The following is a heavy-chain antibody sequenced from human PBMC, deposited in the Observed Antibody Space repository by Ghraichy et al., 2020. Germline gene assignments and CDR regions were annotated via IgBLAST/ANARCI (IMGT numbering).Heavy chain of an antibody. CDR1: GDSISGSSYY. V-gene: IGHV4-39*02. CDR3: VASWGFQHFDL. Sequence: SETLSLTCSVSGDSISGSSYYWGWIRQPPGKGLEWIASIFYSGTTYYNPSLESRVTVSVDTSKNDFSLNLNSVTAADTAVYYCVASWGFQHFDLWGRGTVLSVSS. CDR2: IFYSGTT. D-gene: IGHD7-27*01. J-gene: IGHJ2*01.